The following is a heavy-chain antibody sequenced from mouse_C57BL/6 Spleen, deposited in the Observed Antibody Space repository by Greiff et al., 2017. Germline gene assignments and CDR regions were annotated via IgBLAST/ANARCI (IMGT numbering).Heavy chain of an antibody. CDR2: ISDGGSYT. J-gene: IGHJ3*01. CDR3: AREACLFAY. CDR1: GFTFSSYA. Sequence: EVQVVASGGGLVKPGGSLKLSCAASGFTFSSYAMSWVRQTPEKRLEWVATISDGGSYTYYPDTVKGRFPISRDNAKNNLYLQMSHLKSEDTAMYYGAREACLFAYWGQGTLVTVSA. V-gene: IGHV5-4*01.